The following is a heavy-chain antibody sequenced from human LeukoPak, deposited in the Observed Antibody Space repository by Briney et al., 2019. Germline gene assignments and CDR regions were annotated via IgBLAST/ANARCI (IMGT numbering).Heavy chain of an antibody. CDR1: GGSFSGYY. J-gene: IGHJ4*02. CDR3: ARVRDNNSSSSPGVPYYFDY. CDR2: INHSGTT. Sequence: PSETLSLTCAVYGGSFSGYYWSWIRQPPGKGLEWIGEINHSGTTNYNPSLESRVTISVDTSKNQFSLKLSSVTAADTAVYYCARVRDNNSSSSPGVPYYFDYWGQGTLVTVSS. D-gene: IGHD6-6*01. V-gene: IGHV4-34*01.